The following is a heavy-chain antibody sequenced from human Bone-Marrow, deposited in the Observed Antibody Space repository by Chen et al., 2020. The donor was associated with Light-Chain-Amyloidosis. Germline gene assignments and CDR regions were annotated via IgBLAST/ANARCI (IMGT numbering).Heavy chain of an antibody. D-gene: IGHD2-15*01. V-gene: IGHV3-48*03. CDR3: ARDRWVARHFPGAVDI. CDR1: GFSFSNYE. CDR2: ISTTGTTI. J-gene: IGHJ4*02. Sequence: EVQLVESGGGLVQPGGSLRLSCVASGFSFSNYEMNWVRQAPGQGLEWVSYISTTGTTIYYADFARGRFTISRDNAKNSLYLQMNSLRAEDTAVYYCARDRWVARHFPGAVDIWGQGTLVTVSS.